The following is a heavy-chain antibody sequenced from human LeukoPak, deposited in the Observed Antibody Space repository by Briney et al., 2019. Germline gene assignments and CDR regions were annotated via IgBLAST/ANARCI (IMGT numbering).Heavy chain of an antibody. V-gene: IGHV4-59*01. Sequence: SGTLSLTCTVSGGSISSYYWSWIRQPPGKGLEWIGYIYYSGSTNYNPSLKSRVTISVDTSKNRFSLKLSSVTAADTAVYYCARWEGGDGCADYWGQGTLVTVSS. J-gene: IGHJ4*02. CDR1: GGSISSYY. CDR2: IYYSGST. CDR3: ARWEGGDGCADY. D-gene: IGHD5-24*01.